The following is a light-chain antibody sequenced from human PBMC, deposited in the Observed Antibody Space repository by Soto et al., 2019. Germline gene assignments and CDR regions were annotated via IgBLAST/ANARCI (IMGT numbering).Light chain of an antibody. V-gene: IGKV3-20*01. CDR1: QSVSSSN. J-gene: IGKJ1*01. Sequence: TQSPGTLSLSPGERATLSCRASQSVSSSNLAWYQQKPAQAPRLLIYAASRRAPGIPERFSGSGSGTDFTLTISRLEPEDFAVYYCQQYLTSPKTFGQGTKVDI. CDR3: QQYLTSPKT. CDR2: AAS.